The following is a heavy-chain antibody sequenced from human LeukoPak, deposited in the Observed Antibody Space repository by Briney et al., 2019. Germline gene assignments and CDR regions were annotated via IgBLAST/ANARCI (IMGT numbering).Heavy chain of an antibody. V-gene: IGHV4-39*02. CDR2: IYYSGTT. CDR1: GGSISSTGFS. D-gene: IGHD3-22*01. J-gene: IGHJ6*03. Sequence: SETLSLTCTVSGGSISSTGFSWGWVRRPPGKGLEWIGSIYYSGTTYYSPSLKGRVTMSVDTSKNRFSLKLRSVTAADTAVYYCARSKWLIGYYYYMDVWGKGTTVTVSS. CDR3: ARSKWLIGYYYYMDV.